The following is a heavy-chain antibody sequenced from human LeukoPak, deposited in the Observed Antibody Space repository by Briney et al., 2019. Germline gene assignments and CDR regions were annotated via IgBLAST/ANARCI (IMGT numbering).Heavy chain of an antibody. CDR3: ARDMVGFDI. J-gene: IGHJ3*02. Sequence: GGSLRLSCAASGVIFSSYALSCVRQAPGKGLEWGAVISYDGSNKYYADSVKGRFTISRDNSKNTLYLQMNSLRAEDTAVYYCARDMVGFDIWGQGTMVTVSS. V-gene: IGHV3-30*04. D-gene: IGHD3-10*01. CDR2: ISYDGSNK. CDR1: GVIFSSYA.